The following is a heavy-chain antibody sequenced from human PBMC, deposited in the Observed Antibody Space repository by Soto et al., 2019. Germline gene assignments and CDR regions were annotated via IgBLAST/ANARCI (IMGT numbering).Heavy chain of an antibody. J-gene: IGHJ6*02. CDR3: ARDNIVVVVAAAYYYYYGMDV. D-gene: IGHD2-15*01. Sequence: QVQLVQSGAEVKNPVSSVKVSCKASGGTFSSYAIRWVRQAPGQGREWMGGIIPIFGTANYAQKFQGRVTITADESTSTAYMELSSLRSEDTAVYYCARDNIVVVVAAAYYYYYGMDVWGQGTTVTVSS. CDR1: GGTFSSYA. CDR2: IIPIFGTA. V-gene: IGHV1-69*01.